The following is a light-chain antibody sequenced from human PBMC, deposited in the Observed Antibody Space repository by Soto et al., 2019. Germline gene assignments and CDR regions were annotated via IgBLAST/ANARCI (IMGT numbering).Light chain of an antibody. CDR3: SSYTSTTTPWV. CDR1: SNDVGGYNY. V-gene: IGLV2-14*01. CDR2: EVS. J-gene: IGLJ3*02. Sequence: QSVLTQPASVSGSLGQSLTISCTGTSNDVGGYNYVSWYQQHPGKAPKLMIYEVSNRPSGVSNRFSGSKSGNTASLTISGLQAEDEADYYCSSYTSTTTPWVFGGGT.